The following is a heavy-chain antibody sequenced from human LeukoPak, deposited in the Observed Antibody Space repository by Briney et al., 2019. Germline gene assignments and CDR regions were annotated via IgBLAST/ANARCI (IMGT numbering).Heavy chain of an antibody. CDR3: AKTISSSWLAYFDY. D-gene: IGHD6-13*01. Sequence: GGSLRLSCAASGFTFSSYAMSWVRQAPGKGLEWVSAISGSGGSTYYADSVKGRFTIPRDNSKNTLYLQMNSLRAEDTAVYYCAKTISSSWLAYFDYWGQGTLVTVSS. J-gene: IGHJ4*02. CDR1: GFTFSSYA. V-gene: IGHV3-23*01. CDR2: ISGSGGST.